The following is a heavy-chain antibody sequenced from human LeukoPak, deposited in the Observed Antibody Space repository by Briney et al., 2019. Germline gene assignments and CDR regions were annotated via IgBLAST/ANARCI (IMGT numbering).Heavy chain of an antibody. CDR3: ARGRYNSKTDFDY. V-gene: IGHV4-39*07. D-gene: IGHD3-16*02. CDR2: INSSGNI. J-gene: IGHJ4*02. Sequence: SETLSLTCTVSGDSISSSDYYWGWIRQPPGKGLEWIVSINSSGNIYYNPSLKSRVTISLNTSNNQFSLRLFSVSAADTAVYYCARGRYNSKTDFDYWGQGTLVTVSS. CDR1: GDSISSSDYY.